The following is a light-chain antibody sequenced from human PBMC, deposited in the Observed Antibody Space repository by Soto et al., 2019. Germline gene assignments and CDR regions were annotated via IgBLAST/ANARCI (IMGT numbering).Light chain of an antibody. V-gene: IGLV1-40*01. Sequence: QSVLTQPPSVSGAPGQRVTISCTGSRSNIGTGYDVHWYQQLPGTAPKLLIYGNSNRPSGVPDRFSGSKSGTSASLAITGLQDEDEADYYCQSYDSSLSEYVFGTGTKVTVL. J-gene: IGLJ1*01. CDR3: QSYDSSLSEYV. CDR1: RSNIGTGYD. CDR2: GNS.